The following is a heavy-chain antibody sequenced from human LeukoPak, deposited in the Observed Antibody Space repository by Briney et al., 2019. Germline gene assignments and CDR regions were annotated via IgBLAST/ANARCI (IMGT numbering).Heavy chain of an antibody. CDR2: IWYDGSNK. CDR3: ARADVDTAMVDY. Sequence: GRSLRLSCAASGFTFSSYGMHWVRQAPGKGLEWVAVIWYDGSNKYYADSVKGRFTISRDNSENTLYLQMNSLRAEDTAVYYCARADVDTAMVDYWGQGTLVTVSS. D-gene: IGHD5-18*01. CDR1: GFTFSSYG. V-gene: IGHV3-33*01. J-gene: IGHJ4*02.